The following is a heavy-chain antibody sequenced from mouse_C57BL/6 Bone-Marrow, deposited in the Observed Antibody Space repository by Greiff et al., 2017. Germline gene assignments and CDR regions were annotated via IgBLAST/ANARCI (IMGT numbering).Heavy chain of an antibody. Sequence: QVKLLQPGAELVKPGASVKLSCKASGYTFTSYWMHWVKQRTGQGLEWIGMIHPNSGSTNYNQKFKNKATLTVDKSSSTAYMQLSSLTSVDPAVYYCARWSFDVWGTGTTLTVSS. CDR1: GYTFTSYW. CDR2: IHPNSGST. V-gene: IGHV1-64*01. J-gene: IGHJ1*03. CDR3: ARWSFDV.